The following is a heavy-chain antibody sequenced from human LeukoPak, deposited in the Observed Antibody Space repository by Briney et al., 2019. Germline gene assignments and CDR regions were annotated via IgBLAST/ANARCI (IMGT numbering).Heavy chain of an antibody. CDR2: ISAYNGNT. Sequence: GASVKVSCKASGYTFTSYGISWVRQAPGQGLEWMGWISAYNGNTNYAQKLQGRVTTTTDTSTSTAYMELRSLRSDDTAVYYCARVDYGVYTDYYYYMDVWGKGTTVTVSS. CDR3: ARVDYGVYTDYYYYMDV. D-gene: IGHD4-17*01. J-gene: IGHJ6*03. CDR1: GYTFTSYG. V-gene: IGHV1-18*01.